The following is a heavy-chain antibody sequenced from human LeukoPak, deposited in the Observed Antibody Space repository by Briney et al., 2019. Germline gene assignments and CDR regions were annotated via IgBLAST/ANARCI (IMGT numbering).Heavy chain of an antibody. CDR3: VRDLPRLGYCSGGSCSLDY. CDR2: IRSNSRHI. Sequence: GGSVRLSCAASGFTFSSYSMNWVRQAPGKGLEWVSSIRSNSRHIYYADSVKGRFTISRDDAKNSLYLQMNSLRAEDTAVYYCVRDLPRLGYCSGGSCSLDYWGQGTLVTVSS. V-gene: IGHV3-21*01. CDR1: GFTFSSYS. J-gene: IGHJ4*02. D-gene: IGHD2-15*01.